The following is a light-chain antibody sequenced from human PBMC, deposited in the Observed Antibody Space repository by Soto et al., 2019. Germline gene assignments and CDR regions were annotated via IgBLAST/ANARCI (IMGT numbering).Light chain of an antibody. CDR2: DAS. CDR1: QSIGSW. J-gene: IGKJ1*01. Sequence: DTQMTQSPSTLSASVGDRVTITCRASQSIGSWLAWYQQKPGKAPKLLIYDASSLESGVPSSFSGSGSGTEFTLTISSLQPDDFATYYCQQYNSYSPRTFGQGTKVEIK. V-gene: IGKV1-5*01. CDR3: QQYNSYSPRT.